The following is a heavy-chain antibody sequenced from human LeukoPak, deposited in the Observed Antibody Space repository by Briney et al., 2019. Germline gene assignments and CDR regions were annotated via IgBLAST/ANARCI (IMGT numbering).Heavy chain of an antibody. CDR1: GYSFTNFW. Sequence: GESLQISCQGSGYSFTNFWIGWVRQMPGKGLEWMGIIYPTDSDTRYSPSFQGQVTISADKSISTAYLQWSSLKASDTAIYCCARQQYSSGWAWGQGTLVTVSS. D-gene: IGHD6-19*01. CDR2: IYPTDSDT. J-gene: IGHJ5*02. CDR3: ARQQYSSGWA. V-gene: IGHV5-51*01.